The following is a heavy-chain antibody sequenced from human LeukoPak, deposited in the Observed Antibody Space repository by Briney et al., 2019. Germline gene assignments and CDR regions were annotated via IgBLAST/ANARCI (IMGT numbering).Heavy chain of an antibody. Sequence: SETLSLTCSVSGDSISSSSFYRGWIRQPPGKGLEWIGSIYYSGSTYYNPSLKSRVTISVDTSKNQFSLKLSSVTAADTAVYYCARAEGFLEWLPSNWFDPWGQGTLVTVSS. V-gene: IGHV4-39*07. J-gene: IGHJ5*02. D-gene: IGHD3-3*01. CDR3: ARAEGFLEWLPSNWFDP. CDR1: GDSISSSSFY. CDR2: IYYSGST.